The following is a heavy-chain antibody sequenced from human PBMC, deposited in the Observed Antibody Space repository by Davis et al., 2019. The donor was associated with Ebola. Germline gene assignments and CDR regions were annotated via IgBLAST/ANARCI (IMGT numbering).Heavy chain of an antibody. CDR2: IYYSGST. CDR3: ARLDSSGLDDAFDI. CDR1: GGSISSYY. V-gene: IGHV4-59*01. Sequence: GSLRLSCTVSGGSISSYYWSWIRQPPGKGLEWIGYIYYSGSTNYNPSLKSRVTISVDTSKNQFSLKLSSVTAADTAVYYCARLDSSGLDDAFDIWGQGTMVTVSS. D-gene: IGHD3-22*01. J-gene: IGHJ3*02.